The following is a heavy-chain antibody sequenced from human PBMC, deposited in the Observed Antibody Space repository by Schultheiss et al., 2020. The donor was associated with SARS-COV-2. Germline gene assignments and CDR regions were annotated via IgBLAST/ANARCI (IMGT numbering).Heavy chain of an antibody. CDR3: ARGGYCSGGSCYSPYWYFDL. V-gene: IGHV3-13*01. D-gene: IGHD2-15*01. Sequence: GESLKISCAASGFTFSSYDMHWVRQATGKGLEWVSAIGTAGDTYYPGSVKGRFTISRENAKNSLYLQMNSLRAGDTAVYYCARGGYCSGGSCYSPYWYFDLWGRGTLVTVSS. J-gene: IGHJ2*01. CDR1: GFTFSSYD. CDR2: IGTAGDT.